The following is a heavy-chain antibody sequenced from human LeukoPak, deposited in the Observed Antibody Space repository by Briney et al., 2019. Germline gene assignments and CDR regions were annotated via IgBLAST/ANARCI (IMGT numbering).Heavy chain of an antibody. J-gene: IGHJ4*02. CDR3: ARGPPPDFDY. CDR1: GASISSYY. Sequence: SSETLSLTCAVSGASISSYYWSWIRQSPGKGLEWIGYIYYSASTNYNPSVKSRGTISVDTSKNQFSLKLSSVTAADTAVYYCARGPPPDFDYWGRGTLVTVSS. V-gene: IGHV4-59*12. CDR2: IYYSAST.